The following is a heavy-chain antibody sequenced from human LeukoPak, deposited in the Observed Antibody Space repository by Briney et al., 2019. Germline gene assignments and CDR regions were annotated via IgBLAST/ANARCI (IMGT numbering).Heavy chain of an antibody. D-gene: IGHD3-3*01. CDR2: IYYSGTT. Sequence: ASETLSLTCSVSGGSINSSSCYWGWIRQPPGKGLEWIGSIYYSGTTYYNPSLKSRVTISVDTSKNQFFLKLHSVTAADTAVYYCARSDLTIFGVVSLFDYWGQGTLVTVSS. V-gene: IGHV4-39*01. J-gene: IGHJ4*02. CDR3: ARSDLTIFGVVSLFDY. CDR1: GGSINSSSCY.